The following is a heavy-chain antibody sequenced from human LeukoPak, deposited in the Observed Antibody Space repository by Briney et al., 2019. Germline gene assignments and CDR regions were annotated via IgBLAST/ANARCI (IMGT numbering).Heavy chain of an antibody. CDR1: GFTFSSYA. V-gene: IGHV3-23*01. J-gene: IGHJ6*02. CDR3: AKDSPGYCSSTSCYGMDV. D-gene: IGHD2-2*01. Sequence: GASLRLSCAASGFTFSSYAMSWVRQAPGKGLEWVSAISGSGGSTYYADSVKGRSTISRDNSKNTLYLQMNSLRAEDTAVYYCAKDSPGYCSSTSCYGMDVWGQGTTVTVSS. CDR2: ISGSGGST.